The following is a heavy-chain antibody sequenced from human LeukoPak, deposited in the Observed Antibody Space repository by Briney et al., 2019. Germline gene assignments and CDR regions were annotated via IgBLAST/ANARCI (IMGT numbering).Heavy chain of an antibody. V-gene: IGHV3-23*01. CDR3: AKRPNYYDSSGYYYFDY. CDR2: ISGSGGST. Sequence: PGGSLRLSCAASGFTFGSYAMSWVRQAPGKGLEWVSAISGSGGSTYYADSVKGRFTISRDNSKNTLYLQMNSLRAEDTAVYYCAKRPNYYDSSGYYYFDYWGQGTLVTVSS. J-gene: IGHJ4*02. D-gene: IGHD3-22*01. CDR1: GFTFGSYA.